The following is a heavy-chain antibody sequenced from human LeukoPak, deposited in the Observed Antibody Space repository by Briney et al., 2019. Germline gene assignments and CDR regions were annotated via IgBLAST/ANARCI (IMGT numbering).Heavy chain of an antibody. V-gene: IGHV4-31*03. CDR2: IYYSGST. D-gene: IGHD5-18*01. CDR3: ARGYSYGQFDY. CDR1: GGSSSGGGYY. Sequence: SQTLSLTCTVSGGSSSGGGYYWSWIREHPGKGLEWIGYIYYSGSTYYNPSLKSRVTISVDTSKNQFSLKLSSVTAADTAVYYCARGYSYGQFDYWGQGTLVTVSS. J-gene: IGHJ4*02.